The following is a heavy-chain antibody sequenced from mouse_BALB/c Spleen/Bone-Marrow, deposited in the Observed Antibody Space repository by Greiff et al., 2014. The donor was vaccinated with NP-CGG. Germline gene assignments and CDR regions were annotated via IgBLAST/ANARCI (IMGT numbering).Heavy chain of an antibody. V-gene: IGHV1-63*01. D-gene: IGHD2-4*01. CDR2: IYPGSGNT. CDR3: ARRMITFAY. CDR1: GYAFTNYW. Sequence: VKLMESEAELVRPGTSVKISCKASGYAFTNYWLGWVKQRPGHGLEWIGDIYPGSGNTYYNEKFKGKATLTADKSSSTAYMQLSSLTSEDSAVYFCARRMITFAYWGQGTLVTVSA. J-gene: IGHJ3*01.